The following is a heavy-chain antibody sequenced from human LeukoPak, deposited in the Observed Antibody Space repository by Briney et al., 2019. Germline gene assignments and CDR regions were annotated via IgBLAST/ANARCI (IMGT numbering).Heavy chain of an antibody. V-gene: IGHV3-48*04. D-gene: IGHD3-22*01. CDR2: ISSSSSTI. CDR3: ARVLWTYYYDSSGYLYFDY. CDR1: GFTFSSYG. J-gene: IGHJ4*02. Sequence: PGGSLRLSCAASGFTFSSYGMHWVRQAPGKGLEWVSYISSSSSTIYYADSVKGRFTISRDNAKNSLYLQMNSLRAEDTAVYYCARVLWTYYYDSSGYLYFDYWGQGTLVTVSS.